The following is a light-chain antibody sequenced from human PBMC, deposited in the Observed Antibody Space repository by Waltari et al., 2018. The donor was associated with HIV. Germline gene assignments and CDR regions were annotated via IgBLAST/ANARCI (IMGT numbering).Light chain of an antibody. J-gene: IGLJ2*01. V-gene: IGLV3-10*01. CDR1: ALPKQY. CDR2: KDS. Sequence: SYELTQPPSVSVSPGQTARITCSGDALPKQYAYWSQQKPGQAPVLVIYKDSERPSGIPERFSGSSSGTMATLTISGAQVADEADYYCYSTDNSGTHIRVFGGGTKLTVL. CDR3: YSTDNSGTHIRV.